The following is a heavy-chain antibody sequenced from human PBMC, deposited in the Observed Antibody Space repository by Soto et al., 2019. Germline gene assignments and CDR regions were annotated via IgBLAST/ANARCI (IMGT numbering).Heavy chain of an antibody. Sequence: XAHTTVNSTQTRTLAYTFSGISLRNSGVGVYWIRQPPGQALDWLALIYWDDDKRYSPSLKSRLTITKDTSKNQVVLTMTNMDPVDTATYYCAHEGTKIYHDVSGYTYWLDPWDQGTLVTVSS. J-gene: IGHJ5*02. CDR1: GISLRNSGVG. D-gene: IGHD5-12*01. CDR2: IYWDDDK. V-gene: IGHV2-5*02. CDR3: AHEGTKIYHDVSGYTYWLDP.